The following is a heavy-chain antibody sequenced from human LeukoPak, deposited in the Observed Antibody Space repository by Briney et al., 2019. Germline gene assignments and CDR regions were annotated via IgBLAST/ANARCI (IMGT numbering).Heavy chain of an antibody. V-gene: IGHV4-59*12. CDR1: GGSISSYY. D-gene: IGHD6-19*01. CDR2: IYYSGST. Sequence: SETLSLTCTVSGGSISSYYWSWIRQPPGKGLEWIGYIYYSGSTNYNPSLKSRVTISVDTSKNQFSLQLNSVTPEDTAVYYCARSGYSSGWFSPYYFDYWGQGTLVTVSS. CDR3: ARSGYSSGWFSPYYFDY. J-gene: IGHJ4*02.